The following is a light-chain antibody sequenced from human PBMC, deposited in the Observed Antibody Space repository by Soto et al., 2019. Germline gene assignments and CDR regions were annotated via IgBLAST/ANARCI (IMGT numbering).Light chain of an antibody. J-gene: IGKJ1*01. CDR2: AAS. CDR1: QRITNR. V-gene: IGKV1-39*01. Sequence: DIQMTQSPSSLSASIGDRVTITCRASQRITNRLNWYQHRPGKAPRLLIYAASSLESGVPSRFSGCASGTDFTLTISSLQPEDFATYYCQQGYTTPLTFGQGTKVEIK. CDR3: QQGYTTPLT.